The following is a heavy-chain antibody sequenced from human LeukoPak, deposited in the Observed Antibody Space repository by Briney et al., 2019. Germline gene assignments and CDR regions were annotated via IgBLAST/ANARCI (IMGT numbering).Heavy chain of an antibody. J-gene: IGHJ4*02. CDR1: GGSISSSSYY. D-gene: IGHD5-12*01. CDR2: IYYSGST. CDR3: ATRDSGYDYLTAGLFDY. Sequence: SETLSLTCTVSGGSISSSSYYWGWIRQPPGKGLEWIGSIYYSGSTYYNPSLKSRVTISVDTSKNQFSLKLSSVTAADTAVYYCATRDSGYDYLTAGLFDYWGQGTLVTVSS. V-gene: IGHV4-39*07.